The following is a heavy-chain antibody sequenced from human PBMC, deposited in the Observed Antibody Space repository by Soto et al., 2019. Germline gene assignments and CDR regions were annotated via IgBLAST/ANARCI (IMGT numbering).Heavy chain of an antibody. CDR3: ARSRSPFGGQIKPYPDAFDI. V-gene: IGHV3-13*01. J-gene: IGHJ3*02. CDR2: IGTAGDT. D-gene: IGHD3-16*01. CDR1: GYTFSSYD. Sequence: EVQLVESGGGLVQPGGSLRLSCAASGYTFSSYDMHWVRQATRKGLEWVSAIGTAGDTYYPGSVKGRFTISRENAKNSLYLQMNSLRAEDTAVYYCARSRSPFGGQIKPYPDAFDIWGQGTMVTVSS.